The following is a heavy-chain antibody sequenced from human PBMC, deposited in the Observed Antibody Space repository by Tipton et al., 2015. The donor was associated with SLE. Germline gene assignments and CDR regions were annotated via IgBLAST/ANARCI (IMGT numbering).Heavy chain of an antibody. D-gene: IGHD3-3*01. J-gene: IGHJ4*02. CDR2: IHYRGST. V-gene: IGHV4-59*12. Sequence: TLSLTCTVSGGSISGYYWSWVRQPPGQGLEWIGYIHYRGSTNYNPSLKSRVTISVDTSKNQFSLKLSSVTAADTAVYYCATWRGYDFWTGYSPYYFDYWGQGTLVTVSS. CDR3: ATWRGYDFWTGYSPYYFDY. CDR1: GGSISGYY.